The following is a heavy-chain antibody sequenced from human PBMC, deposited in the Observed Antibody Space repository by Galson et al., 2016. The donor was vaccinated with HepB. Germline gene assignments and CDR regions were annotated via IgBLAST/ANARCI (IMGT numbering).Heavy chain of an antibody. CDR1: GFTFSSYS. D-gene: IGHD3-9*01. CDR2: ISSSSTI. Sequence: SLRLSCAASGFTFSSYSMNWVRQAPGKGLEWVSYISSSSTIYYADSVKGRFTISRDNAKDSLYLQMSSLRDEDTAVYYCARGYYDNSFDYLGQGALVTVSS. CDR3: ARGYYDNSFDY. J-gene: IGHJ4*02. V-gene: IGHV3-48*02.